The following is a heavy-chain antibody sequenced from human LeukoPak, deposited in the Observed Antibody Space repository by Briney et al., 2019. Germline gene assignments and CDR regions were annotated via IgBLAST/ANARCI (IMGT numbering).Heavy chain of an antibody. D-gene: IGHD5-12*01. CDR3: ARGGIVATSWDYYYMDV. CDR1: GGSISSGPYY. J-gene: IGHJ6*03. Sequence: PSETPSLTCTVSGGSISSGPYYWSWIRQPAGKGLEWIGRIYTSGSTNYNPSLKSRVTISVDTSKNQFSLKLSSVTAADTAVYYCARGGIVATSWDYYYMDVRGKGTTVTISS. V-gene: IGHV4-61*02. CDR2: IYTSGST.